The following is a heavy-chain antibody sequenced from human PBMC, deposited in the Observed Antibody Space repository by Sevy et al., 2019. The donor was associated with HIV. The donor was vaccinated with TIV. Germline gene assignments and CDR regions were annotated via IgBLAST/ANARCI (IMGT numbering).Heavy chain of an antibody. D-gene: IGHD3-10*01. CDR3: ARDGGGDYFDY. CDR1: GFSFRRYA. V-gene: IGHV3-30*04. CDR2: ISYDGRNE. J-gene: IGHJ4*02. Sequence: GGSLRLSCEASGFSFRRYAMHWVRQAPGKGLEWLTVISYDGRNEYYVDSVKGRFTISRDNSKNTLYLQMNSLRPEDTVIYYGARDGGGDYFDYWGQGTLVTVSS.